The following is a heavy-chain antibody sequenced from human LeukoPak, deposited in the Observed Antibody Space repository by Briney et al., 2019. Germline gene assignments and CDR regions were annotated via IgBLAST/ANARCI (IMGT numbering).Heavy chain of an antibody. J-gene: IGHJ4*02. CDR3: ATTGRVTAIPACDY. CDR1: GFTVSSNY. Sequence: GGSLRLSCAASGFTVSSNYMSWVRQAPGKGLEWVSAISGSGGSTYYADSVKGRFTISRDNSKNTLYLQMNSLRAEDTAVYYCATTGRVTAIPACDYWGQGTLVTVSS. CDR2: ISGSGGST. D-gene: IGHD2-21*02. V-gene: IGHV3-23*01.